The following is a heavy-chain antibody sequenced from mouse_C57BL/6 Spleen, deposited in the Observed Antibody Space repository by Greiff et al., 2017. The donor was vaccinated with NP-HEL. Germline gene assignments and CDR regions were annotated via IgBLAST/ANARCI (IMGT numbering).Heavy chain of an antibody. CDR2: IYPGSGST. Sequence: QVQLQQPVAELVKPGASVKMSCTASGYTFTSYWITWVKQRPGQGLEWIGDIYPGSGSTNYNEKFKSKATLTVDTSSSTAYLPLSRLTSEASAGYYCARAGGFAWFAYWGQGTLVTVSA. CDR1: GYTFTSYW. CDR3: ARAGGFAWFAY. V-gene: IGHV1-55*01. J-gene: IGHJ3*01.